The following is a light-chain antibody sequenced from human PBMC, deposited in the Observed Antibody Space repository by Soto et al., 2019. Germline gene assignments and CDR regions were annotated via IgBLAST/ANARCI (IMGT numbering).Light chain of an antibody. Sequence: DIVMTQSPATLSVSPGERATLSCRASQSVSNKLAWYQQKPGQAPRLLIYAASKRATGILARFSGSGSGTEFTLAIDSLQSEDFAVYYCQQYNNWPQTFGQVTKVAIK. CDR2: AAS. CDR1: QSVSNK. J-gene: IGKJ1*01. CDR3: QQYNNWPQT. V-gene: IGKV3-15*01.